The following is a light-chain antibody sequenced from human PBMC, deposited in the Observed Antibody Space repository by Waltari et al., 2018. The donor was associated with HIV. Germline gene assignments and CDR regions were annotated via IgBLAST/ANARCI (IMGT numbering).Light chain of an antibody. CDR3: CSYAGSRTYV. J-gene: IGLJ1*01. CDR2: EVS. V-gene: IGLV2-23*02. Sequence: QSALTQPASVSGSPGQSITIPCTGTSSDVGSYTLFPWYQQHPGKAPKLMIYEVSKRPSGVSNRFSGSKSGNTASLTISGLQAEDEADYYCCSYAGSRTYVLGTGTKVTVL. CDR1: SSDVGSYTL.